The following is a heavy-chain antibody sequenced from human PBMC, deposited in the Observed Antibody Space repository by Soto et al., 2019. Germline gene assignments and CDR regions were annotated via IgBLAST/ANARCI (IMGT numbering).Heavy chain of an antibody. CDR2: MNPNSGDT. D-gene: IGHD2-2*01. Sequence: QVQLVQSAAEGKKPGASVKVSCQASGYPFTSNDITWVRQAPGQELEWMGWMNPNSGDTGYAQKFQGRVNMTRNTPISTADMELSSLTSEDTAVYSRASDSTSPDYWGQGTRVTVSS. CDR3: ASDSTSPDY. CDR1: GYPFTSND. J-gene: IGHJ4*02. V-gene: IGHV1-8*01.